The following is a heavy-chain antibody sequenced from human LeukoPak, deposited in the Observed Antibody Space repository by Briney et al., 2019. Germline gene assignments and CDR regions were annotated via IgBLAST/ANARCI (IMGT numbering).Heavy chain of an antibody. V-gene: IGHV4-59*01. D-gene: IGHD7-27*01. J-gene: IGHJ3*02. CDR2: IYYSGST. CDR3: ASMGIRHAFDI. CDR1: GGSISSYY. Sequence: TSETLSLTCTVSGGSISSYYWSWIRQPPGKGLEWIGYIYYSGSTNYNPSLKSRVTISVDTSKNQFSLKLSSVTAADTAVYYCASMGIRHAFDIWGQGTMVTVSS.